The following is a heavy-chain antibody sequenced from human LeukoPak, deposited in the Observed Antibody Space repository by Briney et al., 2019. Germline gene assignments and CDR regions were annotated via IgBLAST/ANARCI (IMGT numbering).Heavy chain of an antibody. V-gene: IGHV5-51*01. Sequence: GGSLKISCKASGYRFTNYWIGWGRQMPGKGLEWLGIIYPGEYDTRYSPYFQGQVTISADKSISTAYLQWRRLNSPDTALYYWVIVFLPAADYWGQGTLVTVSS. CDR2: IYPGEYDT. CDR1: GYRFTNYW. J-gene: IGHJ4*02. D-gene: IGHD2-2*01. CDR3: VIVFLPAADY.